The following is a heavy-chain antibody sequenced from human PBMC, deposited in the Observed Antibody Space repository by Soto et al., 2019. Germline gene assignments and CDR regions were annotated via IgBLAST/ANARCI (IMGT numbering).Heavy chain of an antibody. CDR2: ISSDGSTT. CDR3: ARDLRPTDY. Sequence: EVQLVESGGGLVQPGGSLRLSCAASGFTFSTFWMQWVRQTPGKGLVWVSRISSDGSTTHYADYVKGRFTISRDNAKDTLYLQMNGLRAEDTAVYYCARDLRPTDYWGQGTLVTVSS. CDR1: GFTFSTFW. D-gene: IGHD6-6*01. V-gene: IGHV3-74*01. J-gene: IGHJ4*02.